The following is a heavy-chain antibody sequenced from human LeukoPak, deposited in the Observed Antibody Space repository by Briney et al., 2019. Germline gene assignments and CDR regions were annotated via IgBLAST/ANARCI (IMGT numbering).Heavy chain of an antibody. CDR1: GGSISSYY. J-gene: IGHJ4*02. CDR2: IYYSGST. CDR3: ARAQYRCWYGVDY. V-gene: IGHV4-59*01. Sequence: SETLSLTCTVSGGSISSYYWSWIRQPPGKGLEWIGYIYYSGSTNYNPSLKSRVTISVDTSKNQFSLKLSSVTAADTAVYYCARAQYRCWYGVDYWGQGTLVTVSS. D-gene: IGHD6-13*01.